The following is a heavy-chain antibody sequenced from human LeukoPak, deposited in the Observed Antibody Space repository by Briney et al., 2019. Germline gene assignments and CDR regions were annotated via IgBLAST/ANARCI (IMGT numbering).Heavy chain of an antibody. CDR2: IRTSGGST. D-gene: IGHD1-26*01. J-gene: IGHJ3*02. CDR1: GFTFSSFA. CDR3: AKCRVGAMDDAFDI. V-gene: IGHV3-23*01. Sequence: GGSLRLSCAASGFTFSSFAMSWVRQAPGKGLEWVSTIRTSGGSTLYADSVQGRFTISRDNSKNTLYLQMNSLRAEDTAVYYCAKCRVGAMDDAFDIWGQGTMVTVSS.